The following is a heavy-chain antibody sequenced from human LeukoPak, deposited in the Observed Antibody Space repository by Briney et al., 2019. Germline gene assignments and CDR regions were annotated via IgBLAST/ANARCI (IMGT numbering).Heavy chain of an antibody. V-gene: IGHV3-7*03. CDR3: AKAAIVATARYYFDY. CDR1: AFIFSGHW. CDR2: IKEDGSER. J-gene: IGHJ4*02. Sequence: GGSLRLSCEGSAFIFSGHWMNWVRQTPGKGLEWVASIKEDGSERQYVDSVKGRFTISRDNSKNTLYLQMNSLRAEDTAVYYCAKAAIVATARYYFDYWGQGTLVTVSS. D-gene: IGHD5-12*01.